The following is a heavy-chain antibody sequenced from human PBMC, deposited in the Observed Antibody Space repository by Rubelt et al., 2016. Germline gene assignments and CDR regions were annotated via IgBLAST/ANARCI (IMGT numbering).Heavy chain of an antibody. CDR3: ARWTSAGTTDYFDY. V-gene: IGHV3-30*07. Sequence: DSVNGRFTISRDNSKNTLYLQMNSLRAEDTAVYYCARWTSAGTTDYFDYWGQGTLVTVSS. D-gene: IGHD1-7*01. J-gene: IGHJ4*02.